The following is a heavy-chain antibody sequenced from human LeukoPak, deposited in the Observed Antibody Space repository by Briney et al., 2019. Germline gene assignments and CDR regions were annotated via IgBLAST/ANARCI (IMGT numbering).Heavy chain of an antibody. Sequence: ASVKVSCTVSGYTLTELSMHWVRQAPGKGLEWMGGFDPEDGETIYAQKFQGRVTMTEDTSTDTAYMELSSLRSEDTAVYYCATAELGSSSWSRNWFDPWGQGTLVTVSS. CDR2: FDPEDGET. CDR1: GYTLTELS. V-gene: IGHV1-24*01. J-gene: IGHJ5*02. D-gene: IGHD6-13*01. CDR3: ATAELGSSSWSRNWFDP.